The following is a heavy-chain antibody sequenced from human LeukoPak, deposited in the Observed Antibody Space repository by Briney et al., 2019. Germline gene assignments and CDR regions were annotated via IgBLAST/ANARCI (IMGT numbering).Heavy chain of an antibody. Sequence: RGSLRLSCAASGFTFSSYGMHWVRQVPGKGLEWVAVISYDGSNKYYADSVKGRFTISRDNSKNTLYLQMNSLRAEDTAVYYCAKDGCSSSFNRFAFDIWGQGTMVTVSS. CDR3: AKDGCSSSFNRFAFDI. V-gene: IGHV3-30*18. CDR2: ISYDGSNK. CDR1: GFTFSSYG. D-gene: IGHD6-6*01. J-gene: IGHJ3*02.